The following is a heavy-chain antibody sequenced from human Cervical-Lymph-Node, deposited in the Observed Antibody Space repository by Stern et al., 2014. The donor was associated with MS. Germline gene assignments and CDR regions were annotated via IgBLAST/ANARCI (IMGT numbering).Heavy chain of an antibody. D-gene: IGHD3-10*01. CDR1: GDTLSTHT. CDR2: IIPVFDAP. J-gene: IGHJ6*02. CDR3: ASGAHGMDV. V-gene: IGHV1-69*05. Sequence: QVQLVQSGAEVKKVGSSVKVSCKASGDTLSTHTINWVRQAPGQGLAWMGGIIPVFDAPNYAQKFQGRVRIISDEITNTAHMELSSLRSEDTAVYYCASGAHGMDVWGQGTAVTVSS.